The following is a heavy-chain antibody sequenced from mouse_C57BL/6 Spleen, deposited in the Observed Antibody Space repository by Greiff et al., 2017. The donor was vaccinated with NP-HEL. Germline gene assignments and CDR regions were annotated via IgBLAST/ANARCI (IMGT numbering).Heavy chain of an antibody. J-gene: IGHJ1*03. D-gene: IGHD2-12*01. V-gene: IGHV1-52*01. Sequence: QVQLQQPGAELVRPGSSVKLSCKASGYTFTSYWMHWVKQRPIQGLEWIGNIDPSDSETHYNQKFKDKATLTVDKSSSTAYMQLSSLTSEDSAVYYCAKKNYSPWYFDVWGTGTTVTVSS. CDR2: IDPSDSET. CDR1: GYTFTSYW. CDR3: AKKNYSPWYFDV.